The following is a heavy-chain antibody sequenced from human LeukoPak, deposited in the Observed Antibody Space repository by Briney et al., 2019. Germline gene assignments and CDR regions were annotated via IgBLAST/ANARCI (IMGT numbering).Heavy chain of an antibody. D-gene: IGHD3-16*02. CDR2: IYYSGST. V-gene: IGHV4-59*01. J-gene: IGHJ4*02. CDR3: ARGVYVWGSYRLWYFDH. Sequence: SETLSLTCTVSGGSISSYYWSWIRQPPGKGLEWIGYIYYSGSTNYNPSLKSRVTISVDTSKNQFSLKLSSVTAADTAVYYCARGVYVWGSYRLWYFDHWGQGTLVTVSS. CDR1: GGSISSYY.